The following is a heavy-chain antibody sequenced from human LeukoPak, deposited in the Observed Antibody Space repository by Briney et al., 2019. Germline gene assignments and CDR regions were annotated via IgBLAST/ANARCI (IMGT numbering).Heavy chain of an antibody. V-gene: IGHV4-59*08. CDR2: VYYSGST. J-gene: IGHJ5*02. CDR1: GGSISSYY. Sequence: PSETLSLTCTVSGGSISSYYWSWIRQPPGKGLEWIGYVYYSGSTNYNPSLKSRVTISVDTSKNQLSLKLRSVTAADTAVYYCAGHLIREEYSSSSIGFDPWGQGTLVTVSS. D-gene: IGHD6-6*01. CDR3: AGHLIREEYSSSSIGFDP.